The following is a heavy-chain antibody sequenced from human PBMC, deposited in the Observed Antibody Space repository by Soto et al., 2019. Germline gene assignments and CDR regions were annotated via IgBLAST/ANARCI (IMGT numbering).Heavy chain of an antibody. Sequence: ASVKVSCKASGYTFTSYYMHWVRQAPGQGLEWMGIINPSGGSASYAQKFQGRVTITGDKSTSTAYMELSSLRSEDTAVYYCARDSIPKMYYYDSSGPEDAFDIWGQGTMVT. V-gene: IGHV1-46*01. CDR2: INPSGGSA. J-gene: IGHJ3*02. CDR1: GYTFTSYY. D-gene: IGHD3-22*01. CDR3: ARDSIPKMYYYDSSGPEDAFDI.